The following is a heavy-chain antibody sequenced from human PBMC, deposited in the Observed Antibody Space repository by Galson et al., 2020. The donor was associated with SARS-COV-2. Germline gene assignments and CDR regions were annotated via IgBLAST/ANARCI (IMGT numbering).Heavy chain of an antibody. D-gene: IGHD5-12*01. J-gene: IGHJ4*02. CDR3: ARDRGGWLQRHPRFDY. V-gene: IGHV4-4*02. CDR1: GGSISSSNW. CDR2: IYHSGST. Sequence: SQTLSLTCAVSGGSISSSNWWSWVRQPPGKGLEWIGEIYHSGSTNYNPSLKSRVTISVDKSKNQFSLKLSSVTAADTAVYYCARDRGGWLQRHPRFDYWGQGTLVTVSS.